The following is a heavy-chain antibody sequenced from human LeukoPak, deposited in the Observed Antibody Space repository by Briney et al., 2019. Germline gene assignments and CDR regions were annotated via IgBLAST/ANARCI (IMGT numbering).Heavy chain of an antibody. D-gene: IGHD1-26*01. CDR3: ARDQSRRLTEEHYFDY. J-gene: IGHJ4*02. V-gene: IGHV1-18*01. Sequence: ASVKVSCKASGYTFTSYGISWVRQAPGQGLEWMGWISAYNGNTNYAQKYQGRVTMTTDTSTSTAYMELRSLRTDDTAVYYCARDQSRRLTEEHYFDYWGQGTLVTVSS. CDR1: GYTFTSYG. CDR2: ISAYNGNT.